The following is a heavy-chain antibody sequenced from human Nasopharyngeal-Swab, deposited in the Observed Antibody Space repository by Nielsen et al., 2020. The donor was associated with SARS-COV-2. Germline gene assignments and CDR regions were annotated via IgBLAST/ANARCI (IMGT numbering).Heavy chain of an antibody. CDR2: ISSSSSYM. CDR3: ARDRLDYDFWSAYFMDV. J-gene: IGHJ6*02. V-gene: IGHV3-21*01. D-gene: IGHD3-3*01. Sequence: VRQAPGKGLEWVSSISSSSSYMYYADSVKGRFTISRDNAKNSLYLQMNSLRAEDTAVYYCARDRLDYDFWSAYFMDVWGQGTTVTVSS.